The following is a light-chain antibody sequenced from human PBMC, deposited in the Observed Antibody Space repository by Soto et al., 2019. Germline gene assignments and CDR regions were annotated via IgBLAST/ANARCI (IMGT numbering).Light chain of an antibody. Sequence: EIVLTQSPATLSLSPGERATLSCRASQSVSSSNLAWYQQKRGQSPRLLIYGASSRATGIPDRFSGSGSGPDFTLTISRLEPEDFAVYFCQHYGSSPWTFGQGTKVDIK. CDR3: QHYGSSPWT. CDR1: QSVSSSN. J-gene: IGKJ1*01. V-gene: IGKV3-20*01. CDR2: GAS.